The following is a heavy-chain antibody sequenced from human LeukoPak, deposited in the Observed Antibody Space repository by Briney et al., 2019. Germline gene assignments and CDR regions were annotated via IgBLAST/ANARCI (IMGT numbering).Heavy chain of an antibody. CDR1: GGTFSSYA. V-gene: IGHV1-69*04. J-gene: IGHJ4*02. CDR2: IIPIFGIA. CDR3: ARDRGLVVAAIGYLDY. D-gene: IGHD2-15*01. Sequence: VASVKVSCKASGGTFSSYAISWVRQAPRQGLEWMGRIIPIFGIANYAQKFQGRVTITADKSTSTAYMELSSLRSEDTAVYYCARDRGLVVAAIGYLDYWGQGTLVTVSS.